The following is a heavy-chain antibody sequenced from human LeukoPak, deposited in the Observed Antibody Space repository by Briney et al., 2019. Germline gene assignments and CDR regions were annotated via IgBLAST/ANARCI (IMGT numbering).Heavy chain of an antibody. D-gene: IGHD2-15*01. V-gene: IGHV1-46*01. CDR3: ARDNRCSGGSCYSFDY. Sequence: ASVKVSCKASGYTFTSYYMHWVRQAPGQGLEWMGIINPSGGSTSYAQKFQGRVTMTRDTSTSTVYMELSSLRSEDTAVYYCARDNRCSGGSCYSFDYWGQGTLVTVSS. CDR1: GYTFTSYY. CDR2: INPSGGST. J-gene: IGHJ4*02.